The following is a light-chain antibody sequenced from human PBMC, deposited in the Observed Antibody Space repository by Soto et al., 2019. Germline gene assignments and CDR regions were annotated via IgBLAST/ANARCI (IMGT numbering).Light chain of an antibody. J-gene: IGKJ1*01. CDR2: GTS. CDR3: QHYNDYSWT. Sequence: DINMTQSPSTLSASVGDRVTITCRASQSISIWLAWYQQKPGRAPNLLIYGTSSLESGVPSRFSGSGSGTEFTLTISSLQPDDFATYYCQHYNDYSWTFVQGTKVEIK. CDR1: QSISIW. V-gene: IGKV1-5*03.